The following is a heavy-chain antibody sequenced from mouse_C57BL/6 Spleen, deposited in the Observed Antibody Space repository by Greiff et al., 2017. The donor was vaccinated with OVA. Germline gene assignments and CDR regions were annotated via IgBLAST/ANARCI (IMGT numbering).Heavy chain of an antibody. CDR3: ARKAYYGSSSAWFAY. CDR2: ISDGGSST. Sequence: EVMLVESGGGLVKPGGSLKLSCAASGFTFSSYAMSWVRQTPEKRLEWVATISDGGSSTYYPDNVKGRFTISRDNAKNNLDLQMSHLKSEDTAMYYCARKAYYGSSSAWFAYWGQGTLGTVSA. CDR1: GFTFSSYA. D-gene: IGHD1-1*01. V-gene: IGHV5-4*03. J-gene: IGHJ3*01.